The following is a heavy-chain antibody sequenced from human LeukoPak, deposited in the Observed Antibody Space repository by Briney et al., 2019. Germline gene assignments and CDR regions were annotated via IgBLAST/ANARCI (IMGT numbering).Heavy chain of an antibody. Sequence: ASVKVSCKASGYTFTSYDINWVRQATGQGLEWMGWMNPNSGNTGYAQKFQGRVTMTRNTSISTAYMELSSLRSEDTAVYYCARALGYCTNGVCPNHDAFDIWGQGTMVTVSS. V-gene: IGHV1-8*01. CDR1: GYTFTSYD. D-gene: IGHD2-8*01. CDR2: MNPNSGNT. J-gene: IGHJ3*02. CDR3: ARALGYCTNGVCPNHDAFDI.